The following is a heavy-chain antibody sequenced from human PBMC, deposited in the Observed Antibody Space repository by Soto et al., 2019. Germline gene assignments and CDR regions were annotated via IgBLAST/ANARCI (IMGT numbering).Heavy chain of an antibody. J-gene: IGHJ4*02. CDR1: ESTVSRDW. Sequence: EVPLVESGGGLVQTGGSLRLSCAIFESTVSRDWMNWVRQAPGKGLEWVAHINQDGSEKYYVDSVKGRFTIHRDNAKKSVCRQMISLSPAGTTMFYCSGVVGDAFWGQGTVVTVSS. V-gene: IGHV3-7*04. CDR2: INQDGSEK. CDR3: SGVVGDAF. D-gene: IGHD2-15*01.